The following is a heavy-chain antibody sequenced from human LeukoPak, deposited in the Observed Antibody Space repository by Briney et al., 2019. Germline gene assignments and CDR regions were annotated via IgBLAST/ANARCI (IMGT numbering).Heavy chain of an antibody. CDR3: AELGITMIGGV. D-gene: IGHD3-10*02. CDR2: ITTSSSYI. CDR1: GFTFSTYT. J-gene: IGHJ6*04. Sequence: GGSLRLSCAASGFTFSTYTMNWVRQAPGKGLEWVSSITTSSSYIYYADSVKGRFTISRDNAKNSLYLQMNSLRAEDTAVYYCAELGITMIGGVWGKGTTVTISS. V-gene: IGHV3-21*01.